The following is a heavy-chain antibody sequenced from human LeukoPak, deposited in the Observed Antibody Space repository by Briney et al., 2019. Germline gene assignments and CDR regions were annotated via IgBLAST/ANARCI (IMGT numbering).Heavy chain of an antibody. CDR2: IYYSGST. D-gene: IGHD3-22*01. J-gene: IGHJ3*02. CDR1: GGSISSYY. V-gene: IGHV4-59*01. CDR3: ARGLPMNGAFDI. Sequence: KPSETLSLTCTVSGGSISSYYWSWIRQPPGRGLEWIGHIYYSGSTNYNPSLKSRVTISVDTSKNQFSLKLSSVTAADTAVYYCARGLPMNGAFDIWGQGTMVTVSS.